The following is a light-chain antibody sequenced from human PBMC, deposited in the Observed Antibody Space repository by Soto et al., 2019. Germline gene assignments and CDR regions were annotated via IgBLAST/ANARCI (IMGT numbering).Light chain of an antibody. CDR3: CSYAGSSTFVYV. CDR1: SSDVGSYNL. Sequence: QSALAQPASVSGSRGQSITISCTGTSSDVGSYNLVSWYQQHPGKAPKLMIYEVSKRPSGVSNRFSGSKSGNTASLTISGLQAEDEADYYCCSYAGSSTFVYVFGTGTKVTVL. J-gene: IGLJ1*01. V-gene: IGLV2-23*02. CDR2: EVS.